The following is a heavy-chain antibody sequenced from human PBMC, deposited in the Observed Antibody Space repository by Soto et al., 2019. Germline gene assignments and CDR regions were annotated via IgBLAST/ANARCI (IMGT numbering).Heavy chain of an antibody. CDR3: AKDPHCSSTSCWNWFDP. J-gene: IGHJ5*02. V-gene: IGHV3-23*01. D-gene: IGHD2-2*01. CDR1: GFTFRSYA. CDR2: ISGSGGST. Sequence: GGSLRLSCAASGFTFRSYAMSWVRQAPGKGLEWVSVISGSGGSTYYADSVKGRFTISRDNSKNTLYLQMNSLRAEDTAVYYCAKDPHCSSTSCWNWFDPWGQGTLVTVSS.